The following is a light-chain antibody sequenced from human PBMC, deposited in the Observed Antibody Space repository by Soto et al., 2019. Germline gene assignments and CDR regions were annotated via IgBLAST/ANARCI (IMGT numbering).Light chain of an antibody. CDR1: HIVDTS. V-gene: IGKV1-39*01. J-gene: IGKJ2*01. CDR3: QQTLGIPPT. CDR2: AAS. Sequence: TQTPSSLSASVGDRVTVTCRTSHIVDTSLNWYQQKPGKAPKLLIYAASSVQSGVPARLSGSGSATFFTLTIHNLQPDDFATSFCQQTLGIPPTFGSGTKLDI.